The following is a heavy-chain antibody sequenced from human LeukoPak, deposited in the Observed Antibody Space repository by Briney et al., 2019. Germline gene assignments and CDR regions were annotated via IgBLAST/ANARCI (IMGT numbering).Heavy chain of an antibody. CDR3: ARADYDFWSGDYYFDY. V-gene: IGHV4-61*02. D-gene: IGHD3-3*01. CDR1: GGSLSSGSYY. J-gene: IGHJ4*02. Sequence: PSETLSLTCTVSGGSLSSGSYYWSWIRQPAGKGLEWIGRIYTSGSTNYNPSLKSRVTISVDTSKNQFSLKLSSVTAADTAVYYCARADYDFWSGDYYFDYWGQGTLVTVSS. CDR2: IYTSGST.